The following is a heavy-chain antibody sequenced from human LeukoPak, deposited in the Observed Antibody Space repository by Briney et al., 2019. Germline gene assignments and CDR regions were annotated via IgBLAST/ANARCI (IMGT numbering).Heavy chain of an antibody. CDR2: IKSKTDGGTT. CDR3: TGFETSGPDAFAI. Sequence: GGSLRLSCAASGFTFTNAWXTWXRQAXGKXXEXXXXIKSKTDGGTTDYAXPXKARFSISRDDSKSTLYLQMNSLKTEDTAVYFCTGFETSGPDAFAIWGRGTMVTVSS. D-gene: IGHD5-12*01. J-gene: IGHJ3*02. V-gene: IGHV3-15*01. CDR1: GFTFTNAW.